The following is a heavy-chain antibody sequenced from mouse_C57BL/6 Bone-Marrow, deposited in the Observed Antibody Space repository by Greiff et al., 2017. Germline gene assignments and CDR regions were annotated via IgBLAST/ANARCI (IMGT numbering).Heavy chain of an antibody. CDR2: IYPGDGDT. Sequence: VQLQQSGAELVKPGASVKISCKVSGYAFSTYWMNWVKQRPGKGLEWIGQIYPGDGDTTYNGKFKGKATLTAAKPSSTAYMQLSSLTSEDSAVYFCARSGRLRAWFAYGGQGTLVTVSA. V-gene: IGHV1-80*01. CDR3: ARSGRLRAWFAY. D-gene: IGHD2-4*01. CDR1: GYAFSTYW. J-gene: IGHJ3*01.